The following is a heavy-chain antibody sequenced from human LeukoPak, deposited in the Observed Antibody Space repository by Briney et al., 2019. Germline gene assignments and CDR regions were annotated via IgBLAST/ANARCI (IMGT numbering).Heavy chain of an antibody. Sequence: SETLSLTCTVSGGSFSSSDYYWGWIRQPPGKGLEWVGSISNSGSTYYNPSLKSRVTISVDTSNNQFSLKLSSVTAADTAVYYCAREYYYDSSGYYYFDYWGQGTLVTVSS. CDR2: ISNSGST. CDR3: AREYYYDSSGYYYFDY. J-gene: IGHJ4*02. CDR1: GGSFSSSDYY. V-gene: IGHV4-39*07. D-gene: IGHD3-22*01.